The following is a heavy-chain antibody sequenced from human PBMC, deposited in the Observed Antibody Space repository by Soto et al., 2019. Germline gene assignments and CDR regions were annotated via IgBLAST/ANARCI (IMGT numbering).Heavy chain of an antibody. D-gene: IGHD4-17*01. CDR3: ARGWTTTLDY. Sequence: SETLSLTCTVSGGSISSYYWSWIRQPPGKGLEWIGYIYYSGSTNYNPSLKSRVTISVDASKNQFSLKLSSVTAADTAVYYCARGWTTTLDYWGQGTLVTVS. V-gene: IGHV4-59*08. CDR2: IYYSGST. J-gene: IGHJ4*02. CDR1: GGSISSYY.